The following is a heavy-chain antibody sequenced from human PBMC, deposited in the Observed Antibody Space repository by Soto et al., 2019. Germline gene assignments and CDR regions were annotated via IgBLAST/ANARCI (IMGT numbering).Heavy chain of an antibody. J-gene: IGHJ4*02. V-gene: IGHV1-69*18. CDR1: TGAFVNNA. CDR2: IVPMFGTT. Sequence: QVQLVQSGAEVKKTGSSVRVSCKASTGAFVNNAITWVRQAPGQGLELVGTIVPMFGTTHYVQKFHGRVTFTADESTLTAFMELSGLRFDDTAVYYCARVALAGDLLGGVDSWGQGTL. CDR3: ARVALAGDLLGGVDS. D-gene: IGHD6-19*01.